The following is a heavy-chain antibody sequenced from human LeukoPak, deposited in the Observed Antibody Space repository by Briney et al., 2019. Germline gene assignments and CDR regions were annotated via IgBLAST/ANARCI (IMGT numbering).Heavy chain of an antibody. CDR2: INPNSGGT. D-gene: IGHD6-13*01. CDR1: GYTFTGYY. V-gene: IGHV1-2*02. CDR3: ARDHYSSPNNWFDP. J-gene: IGHJ5*02. Sequence: ASVKVSCKASGYTFTGYYTHWVRQAPGQGLEWMGWINPNSGGTNYAQKFQGRVTMTRDTSTSTVYMELSSLRSEDTAVYYCARDHYSSPNNWFDPWGQGTLVTVSS.